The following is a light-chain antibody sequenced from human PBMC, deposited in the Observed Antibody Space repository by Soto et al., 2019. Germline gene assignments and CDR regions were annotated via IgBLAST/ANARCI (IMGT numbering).Light chain of an antibody. J-gene: IGKJ1*01. V-gene: IGKV3-15*01. CDR1: QSVSSK. CDR3: QQSRT. CDR2: GAS. Sequence: EIVMTQSPATLSVSPGERATLSCRASQSVSSKLAWYQQKPGQAPRLLIYGASTRATGIPARFSGSGSGTEFTLSISSLQYEYFAVYYCQQSRTLGQWTKVDIK.